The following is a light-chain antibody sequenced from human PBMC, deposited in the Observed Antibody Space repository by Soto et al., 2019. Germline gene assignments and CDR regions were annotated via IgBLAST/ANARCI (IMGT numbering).Light chain of an antibody. J-gene: IGKJ2*01. CDR2: GAS. Sequence: EIVLTQSPGTLSLSPGERATLSCRASQSVTTSYLAWYQQKPGQAPRLLIYGASSRATGIPDRFSGSGSGTDFPLTISRLEPKDFAVYYCHQYGNSPYTFGKGTTLEIK. V-gene: IGKV3-20*01. CDR1: QSVTTSY. CDR3: HQYGNSPYT.